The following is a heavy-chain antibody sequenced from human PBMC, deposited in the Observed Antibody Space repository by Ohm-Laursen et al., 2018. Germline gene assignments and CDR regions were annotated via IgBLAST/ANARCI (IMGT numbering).Heavy chain of an antibody. V-gene: IGHV3-9*01. J-gene: IGHJ6*02. CDR3: AKQRGTWPASVAYCYGMDV. Sequence: SLRLSCAASGFTFADYAMHWVRQAPGKGLEWVSGISWNSGSIGYADSVKGRFTISRDNAKNSLYLQMNSLRAEDTALYYCAKQRGTWPASVAYCYGMDVWGQGTTVTVSS. CDR2: ISWNSGSI. CDR1: GFTFADYA. D-gene: IGHD6-19*01.